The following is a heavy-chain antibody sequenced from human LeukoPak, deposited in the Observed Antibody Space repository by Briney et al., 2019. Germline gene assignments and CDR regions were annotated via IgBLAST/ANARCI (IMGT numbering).Heavy chain of an antibody. CDR2: ISYDGSNK. CDR1: GFTFSSYG. D-gene: IGHD3-10*01. CDR3: AKDELLWYSFDY. Sequence: GGSLRLSRAASGFTFSSYGMHWVRQAPGKGLEWVAVISYDGSNKYYADSVKGRFTISRDNSKNTLYLQMNSLRAEDTAVYYCAKDELLWYSFDYWGQGTLVTVSS. J-gene: IGHJ4*02. V-gene: IGHV3-30*18.